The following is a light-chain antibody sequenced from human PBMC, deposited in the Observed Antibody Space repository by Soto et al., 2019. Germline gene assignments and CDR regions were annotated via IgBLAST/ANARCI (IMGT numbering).Light chain of an antibody. CDR2: DAS. V-gene: IGKV1-13*02. Sequence: AIQLTQSPSSLSASVGDRVTITCRASQGISSALAWYQQKPGKAPKLLIYDASSLESGVPSRFSGSGSGTDVTLTISSLQPEDFATYYCQQFNSAVYTFGQGTKLEIK. CDR3: QQFNSAVYT. CDR1: QGISSA. J-gene: IGKJ2*01.